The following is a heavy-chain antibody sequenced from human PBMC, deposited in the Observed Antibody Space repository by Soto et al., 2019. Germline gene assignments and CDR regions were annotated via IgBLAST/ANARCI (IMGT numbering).Heavy chain of an antibody. J-gene: IGHJ3*02. CDR3: AKDLYSNYGDAFDI. CDR2: ISWNSDNI. CDR1: GFTFDDYA. V-gene: IGHV3-9*01. Sequence: PGGSLRLSCAASGFTFDDYAIHWVGQAPGKGLEWFSGISWNSDNIGYADSVKGRFTISRDNVKNSLYLQMNSLRAEDTALYYCAKDLYSNYGDAFDIWGQGTMVTVSS. D-gene: IGHD4-4*01.